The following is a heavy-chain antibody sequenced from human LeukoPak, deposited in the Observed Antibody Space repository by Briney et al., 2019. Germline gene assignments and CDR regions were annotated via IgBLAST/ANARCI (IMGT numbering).Heavy chain of an antibody. CDR2: IIPILGIA. CDR1: GGTFSSYA. Sequence: ASVKVSCKASGGTFSSYAISWVRQAPGQGLEWMGRIIPILGIANYAQKFQGRVTITADKSTSTAYTELSSLRSEDTAVYYCARDVDAITMVRGVIINYGMDVWGQGTTVTVSS. J-gene: IGHJ6*02. V-gene: IGHV1-69*04. D-gene: IGHD3-10*01. CDR3: ARDVDAITMVRGVIINYGMDV.